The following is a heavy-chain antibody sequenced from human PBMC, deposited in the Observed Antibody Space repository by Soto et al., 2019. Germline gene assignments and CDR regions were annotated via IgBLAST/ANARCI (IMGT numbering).Heavy chain of an antibody. Sequence: SETLSLTCTVSGGSISSYYWSWIRQPPGKGLEWIGYIYYSGSTNYNPSLKSRGTISVDTSKNQFSLKLSSVTTADTAVYYCARGYYDFWSGPTYYFDYWGQGTLVTVSS. J-gene: IGHJ4*02. D-gene: IGHD3-3*01. CDR3: ARGYYDFWSGPTYYFDY. CDR2: IYYSGST. CDR1: GGSISSYY. V-gene: IGHV4-59*01.